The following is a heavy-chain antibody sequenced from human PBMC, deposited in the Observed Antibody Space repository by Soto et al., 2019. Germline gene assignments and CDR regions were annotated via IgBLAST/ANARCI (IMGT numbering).Heavy chain of an antibody. V-gene: IGHV1-18*04. D-gene: IGHD6-13*01. Sequence: ASVKVSCKASGYTFTSYGISWVRQAPGQGLEWMGWISAYNGNTNYAQKLQGRVTMTTDTSTSTAYMELRSLRSDDTAVYYCARVSIAAAGSYYYYGMDVGGQGTTVTVSS. J-gene: IGHJ6*02. CDR2: ISAYNGNT. CDR1: GYTFTSYG. CDR3: ARVSIAAAGSYYYYGMDV.